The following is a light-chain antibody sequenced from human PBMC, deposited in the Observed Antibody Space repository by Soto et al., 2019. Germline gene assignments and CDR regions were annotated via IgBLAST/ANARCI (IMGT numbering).Light chain of an antibody. J-gene: IGKJ2*01. CDR3: HQYGSSPLT. V-gene: IGKV3-20*01. Sequence: EIVLTQSPGTLSLSPREGATLFCRASQSVSSSLLAWFQQKPGQAPRLLIHDVSSRATGIPDRFSGSGSGTDFTLSISRLEPEDFAVYYCHQYGSSPLTFGQGTKLEIK. CDR1: QSVSSSL. CDR2: DVS.